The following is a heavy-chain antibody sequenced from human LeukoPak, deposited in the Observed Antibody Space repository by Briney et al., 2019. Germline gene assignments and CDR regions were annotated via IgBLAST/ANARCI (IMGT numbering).Heavy chain of an antibody. D-gene: IGHD5-12*01. J-gene: IGHJ6*02. CDR1: GFTFSDYY. CDR2: ISSSGSTI. CDR3: ARGATIPGDYYYYGMDV. V-gene: IGHV3-11*01. Sequence: GGSLRLSCAASGFTFSDYYMSWIRQAPGKGLEWVSYISSSGSTIYYADSVKGRFTIPRDNAKNSLYLQMNSLRAEDTAVYYCARGATIPGDYYYYGMDVWGQGNTVTVSS.